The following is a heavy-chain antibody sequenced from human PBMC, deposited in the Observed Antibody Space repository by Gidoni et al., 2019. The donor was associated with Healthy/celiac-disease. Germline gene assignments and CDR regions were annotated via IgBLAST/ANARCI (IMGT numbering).Heavy chain of an antibody. D-gene: IGHD1-26*01. Sequence: EVQLVQSGAEVKKPGESLKSSWKDSGYSVTSYWIGWVRQMPWTGLEWMGIIYPGDSDTRYSPSFQGQVTISADKSISTAYLQWSSLKASDTAMYYCARPMVGATIDAFDIWGQGTMVTVSS. V-gene: IGHV5-51*01. J-gene: IGHJ3*02. CDR1: GYSVTSYW. CDR3: ARPMVGATIDAFDI. CDR2: IYPGDSDT.